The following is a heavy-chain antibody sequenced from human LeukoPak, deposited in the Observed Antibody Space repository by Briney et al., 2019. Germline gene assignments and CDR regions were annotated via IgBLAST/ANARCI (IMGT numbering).Heavy chain of an antibody. CDR3: ARFTPQGYGWGGYNRFDP. J-gene: IGHJ5*02. CDR1: DGSISSSTYY. Sequence: SETLSLTCTVSDGSISSSTYYWGWIRQPPGKGLEWIGNIHYRGSTYYNPSLKSRVTISVDTSKNQFSLNLTSVTAADTAVYYCARFTPQGYGWGGYNRFDPWGQGTLVTVSS. V-gene: IGHV4-39*07. CDR2: IHYRGST. D-gene: IGHD3-16*01.